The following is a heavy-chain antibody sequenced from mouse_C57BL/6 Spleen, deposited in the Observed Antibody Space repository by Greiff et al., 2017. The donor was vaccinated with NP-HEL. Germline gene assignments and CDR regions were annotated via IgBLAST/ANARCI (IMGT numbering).Heavy chain of an antibody. CDR1: GYSFTGYF. CDR3: ARGGYCYAMDY. Sequence: EVQLQESGPELVKPGASVKISCKASGYSFTGYFMNWVKPSPGKSLEWIWEVNPCTGGTTFHEKFKDKATLTEDKSGSTAYMELESLTSEDSAVYYWARGGYCYAMDYWGQGTSVTVSS. CDR2: VNPCTGGT. J-gene: IGHJ4*01. V-gene: IGHV1-42*01.